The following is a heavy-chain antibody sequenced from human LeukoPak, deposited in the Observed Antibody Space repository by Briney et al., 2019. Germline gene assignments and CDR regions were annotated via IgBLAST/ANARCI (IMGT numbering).Heavy chain of an antibody. CDR2: VYPGDSDT. D-gene: IGHD6-13*01. CDR1: GYSFSNSW. Sequence: GESLKISCKGSGYSFSNSWIAWVRQMPGKGLEWMGIVYPGDSDTRYSPSFQGQVTFSADKSISTAYLQWSSLKAADIAMYYCARQLGAAAGRVFFDFWGQGTLVSVSS. CDR3: ARQLGAAAGRVFFDF. V-gene: IGHV5-51*01. J-gene: IGHJ4*02.